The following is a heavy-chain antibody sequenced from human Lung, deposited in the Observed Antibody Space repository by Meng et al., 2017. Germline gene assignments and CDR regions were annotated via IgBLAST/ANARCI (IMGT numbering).Heavy chain of an antibody. CDR3: ARGPTTMAHDFDY. V-gene: IGHV4-34*01. CDR1: GRTLGEYN. D-gene: IGHD4-11*01. CDR2: INHNGST. Sequence: HVKHTQRGAGLFKPCELLALSGVGDGRTLGEYNWGWSRQPAGKGLECIGEINHNGSTNYNPSLESRATISVDTSQNNLSLKLSSVTAADSAVYYCARGPTTMAHDFDYWGQGTLVTVSS. J-gene: IGHJ4*02.